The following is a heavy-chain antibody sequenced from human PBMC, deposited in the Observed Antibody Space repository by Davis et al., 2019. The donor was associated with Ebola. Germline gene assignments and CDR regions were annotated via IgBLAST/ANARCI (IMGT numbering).Heavy chain of an antibody. Sequence: PGGSLRLSCAASGFTFSSYGMHWVRQAPGKGLEWVAVIWYDGSNKYYADSVKGRFTISRDNSKNTLYLQMNSLRAEDTAVYYCARALFLEWELREFDYWGQGTLVTVSS. CDR1: GFTFSSYG. V-gene: IGHV3-33*01. CDR3: ARALFLEWELREFDY. CDR2: IWYDGSNK. J-gene: IGHJ4*02. D-gene: IGHD1-26*01.